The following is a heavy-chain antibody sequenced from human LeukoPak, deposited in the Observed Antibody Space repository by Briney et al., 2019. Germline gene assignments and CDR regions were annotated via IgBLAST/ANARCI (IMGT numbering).Heavy chain of an antibody. J-gene: IGHJ5*02. V-gene: IGHV4-61*02. Sequence: PSQTLSLTCTVSGGSISSGSYYWSWIRQPAGKGLEWIGRIYTSGSTNYNPSLKSRVTISVDTSKYQFSLKLSSVSAADTAVYYCVRYNRGSTSFDPWGQGTLVTVSS. CDR1: GGSISSGSYY. CDR2: IYTSGST. D-gene: IGHD2-2*01. CDR3: VRYNRGSTSFDP.